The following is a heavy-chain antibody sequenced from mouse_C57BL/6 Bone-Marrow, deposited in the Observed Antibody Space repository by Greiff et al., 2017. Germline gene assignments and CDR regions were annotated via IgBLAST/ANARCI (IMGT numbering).Heavy chain of an antibody. Sequence: QVQLQQPGAELVKPGASVKLSCKASGYTFTSYWMHWVKQRPGQGLEWIGMIHPNSGSTNYNEKFKSKATLTVDTSSSTAYMQLSSLTSEDSAVYYCARWRPSHYYAMDYWGQGTSVTVSS. CDR3: ARWRPSHYYAMDY. V-gene: IGHV1-64*01. J-gene: IGHJ4*01. CDR2: IHPNSGST. CDR1: GYTFTSYW.